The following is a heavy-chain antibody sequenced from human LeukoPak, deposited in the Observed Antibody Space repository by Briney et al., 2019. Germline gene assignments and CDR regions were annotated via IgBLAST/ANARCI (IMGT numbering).Heavy chain of an antibody. D-gene: IGHD2-15*01. Sequence: SETLSLTCTVSGGSISSSSYYWGWIRQPPGKGLEWIGSIYYSGSTYYNPSLKSRVTISVDTSKNQFSLKLSSVTAADTAVYYCASPRGCSGGSCYRFDYWGQGTLVTVSS. CDR2: IYYSGST. V-gene: IGHV4-39*01. CDR3: ASPRGCSGGSCYRFDY. CDR1: GGSISSSSYY. J-gene: IGHJ4*02.